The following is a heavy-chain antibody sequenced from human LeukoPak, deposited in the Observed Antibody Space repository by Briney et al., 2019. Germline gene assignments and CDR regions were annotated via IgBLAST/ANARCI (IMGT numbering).Heavy chain of an antibody. J-gene: IGHJ4*02. CDR1: GFTFDDYA. CDR3: AKDRAYSSSHFDY. Sequence: GGSLRLSCAAYGFTFDDYAMHWVRQAPGKCLEWVSGISWNSGSIGYADSVKGRFTISRDNAKNSLYLQMNGLRAEDTALYYCAKDRAYSSSHFDYWGQGTLVTVSS. D-gene: IGHD6-13*01. V-gene: IGHV3-9*01. CDR2: ISWNSGSI.